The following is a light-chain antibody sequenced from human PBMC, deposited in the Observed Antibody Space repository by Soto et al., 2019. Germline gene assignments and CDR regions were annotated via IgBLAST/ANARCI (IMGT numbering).Light chain of an antibody. CDR1: QSVSSY. J-gene: IGKJ1*01. Sequence: EIVLTQSPATLSLSPGERATLSCRASQSVSSYLAWYQQKPGQAPRLLIYDASNRATGIPARFSGSGSGTDFTLTISSLEPEGFAVYYCQQRSNWWTFGQGTKVEIK. CDR3: QQRSNWWT. CDR2: DAS. V-gene: IGKV3-11*01.